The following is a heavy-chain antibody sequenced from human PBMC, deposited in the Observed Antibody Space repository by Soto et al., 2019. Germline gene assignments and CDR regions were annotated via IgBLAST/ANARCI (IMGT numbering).Heavy chain of an antibody. CDR2: INHSGST. Sequence: SETLSLTCAVYGGSFSGYYWSWIRQPPGKGLEWIGEINHSGSTNYNPSLKSRVTISVDTSKNQFSLKLSSVTAADTAVYYCARGSSYYGSGSYYNGNFIYFDYWGQGTLVTVSS. V-gene: IGHV4-34*01. CDR1: GGSFSGYY. J-gene: IGHJ4*02. CDR3: ARGSSYYGSGSYYNGNFIYFDY. D-gene: IGHD3-10*01.